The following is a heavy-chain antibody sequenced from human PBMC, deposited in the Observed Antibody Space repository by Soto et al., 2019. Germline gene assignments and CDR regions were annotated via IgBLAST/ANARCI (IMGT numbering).Heavy chain of an antibody. CDR2: ISAYNGNT. J-gene: IGHJ4*02. V-gene: IGHV1-18*01. D-gene: IGHD3-10*01. CDR3: AREGYYGSGSYYTPALYYFDY. Sequence: ASVKVSCKASGYTFTSYGISWVRQAPGQGLEWMGWISAYNGNTNYAQKLQGRVTMTTDTSTSTAYMELRSLRSDDTAVYYCAREGYYGSGSYYTPALYYFDYWGQGTLVTVSS. CDR1: GYTFTSYG.